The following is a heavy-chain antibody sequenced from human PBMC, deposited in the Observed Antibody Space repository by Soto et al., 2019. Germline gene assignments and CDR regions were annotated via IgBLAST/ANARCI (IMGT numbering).Heavy chain of an antibody. Sequence: QVQLVQSGAEVRKPGASVKVSCKASGYTFTDYDINWVRQATGQGLEWMGWMSPNSGNTAYAQKFQGRVTMTRNTSISTAYMELSSLRSDDTAVFYCARRRGYSFDYWGQRALVTVSS. CDR3: ARRRGYSFDY. V-gene: IGHV1-8*01. J-gene: IGHJ4*02. CDR1: GYTFTDYD. CDR2: MSPNSGNT. D-gene: IGHD5-18*01.